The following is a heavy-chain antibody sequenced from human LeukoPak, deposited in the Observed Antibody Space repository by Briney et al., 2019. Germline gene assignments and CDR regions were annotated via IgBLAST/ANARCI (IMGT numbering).Heavy chain of an antibody. CDR1: GGTFSDYA. J-gene: IGHJ4*02. CDR3: ARAASIAVAGLATY. CDR2: FIPILGTA. Sequence: GSSVKVSCKASGGTFSDYALNWVRQAPGQGLEWMGVFIPILGTANSTQKFQGRVTITADKSTSTAYMELSSLRSEDTAVYYCARAASIAVAGLATYWGQGTLVTVSS. D-gene: IGHD6-19*01. V-gene: IGHV1-69*06.